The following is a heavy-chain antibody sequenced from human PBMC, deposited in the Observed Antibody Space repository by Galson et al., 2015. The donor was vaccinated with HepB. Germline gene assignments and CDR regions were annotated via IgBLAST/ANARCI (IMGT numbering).Heavy chain of an antibody. CDR2: ISYDGSNK. CDR3: AKDAIGPLDY. Sequence: SLRLSCAASGFTFSSYGMHWVRQAPGKGLEWVAVISYDGSNKYYADSVKGRFTISRDNSKNTLYLQMNSLRAEDTAVYYCAKDAIGPLDYWGQGTLVTVSS. J-gene: IGHJ4*02. V-gene: IGHV3-30*18. CDR1: GFTFSSYG.